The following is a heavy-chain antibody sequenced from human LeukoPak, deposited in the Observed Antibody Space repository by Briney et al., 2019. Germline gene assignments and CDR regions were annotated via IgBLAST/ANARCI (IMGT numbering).Heavy chain of an antibody. J-gene: IGHJ6*03. D-gene: IGHD6-13*01. CDR1: GFTFRCYS. Sequence: KSGGSPILSCAASGFTFRCYSMKWVRQAPGEGLEWVSFIISSSSYIYYAVSVKGRFTISRDNAKNTLYLQMNSLRAEDTAVYYCARVYSSSHHYYYYYYMDVWGKGTTVTISS. CDR3: ARVYSSSHHYYYYYYMDV. CDR2: IISSSSYI. V-gene: IGHV3-21*01.